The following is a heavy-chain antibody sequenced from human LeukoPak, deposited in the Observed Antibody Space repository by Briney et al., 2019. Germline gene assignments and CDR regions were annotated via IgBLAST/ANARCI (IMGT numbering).Heavy chain of an antibody. J-gene: IGHJ3*02. CDR2: INHSGST. Sequence: PSETLSLTCAVCGGSFSGYYWSWIRHPPGKGLEWIGEINHSGSTNYNPSLKSRVTISVDTSKNQFSLKLSSVTAADTAVYYCARGARYFDWLLYNAFDIWGQGTMVTVSS. D-gene: IGHD3-9*01. CDR3: ARGARYFDWLLYNAFDI. CDR1: GGSFSGYY. V-gene: IGHV4-34*01.